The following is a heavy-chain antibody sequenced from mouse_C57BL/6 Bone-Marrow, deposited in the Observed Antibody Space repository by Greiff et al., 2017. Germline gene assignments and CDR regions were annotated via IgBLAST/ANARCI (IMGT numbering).Heavy chain of an antibody. J-gene: IGHJ2*01. V-gene: IGHV1-18*01. Sequence: VQLQQSGPELVKPGASVKIPCKASGYTFTDYNMDWVKQSHGKSLEWIGDINPNNGGTIYNQKFKGKATLTVDKSSSTAYMELRSLTSEDTAVYYCARSDYYGSPHYFDYWGQGTTLTVSS. CDR2: INPNNGGT. CDR3: ARSDYYGSPHYFDY. D-gene: IGHD1-1*01. CDR1: GYTFTDYN.